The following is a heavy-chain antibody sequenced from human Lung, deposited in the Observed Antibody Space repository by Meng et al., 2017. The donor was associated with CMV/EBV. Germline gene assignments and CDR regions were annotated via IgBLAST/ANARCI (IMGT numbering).Heavy chain of an antibody. CDR3: ARRRGGSSWGDFDY. J-gene: IGHJ4*02. Sequence: SVXVSXXASGYTFTSYDINWVRQATGQGLEWMGWMNPNSGNTGNAQHFQGRVTMTRNTSISTVYMELSGLRSEDTAVYYCARRRGGSSWGDFDYWGQGTLVTVSS. V-gene: IGHV1-8*01. CDR1: GYTFTSYD. D-gene: IGHD6-6*01. CDR2: MNPNSGNT.